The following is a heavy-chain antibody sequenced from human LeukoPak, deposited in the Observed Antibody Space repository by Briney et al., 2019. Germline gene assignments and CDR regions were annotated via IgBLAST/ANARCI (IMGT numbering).Heavy chain of an antibody. CDR2: IYHSGST. CDR3: ARDGGSGSYYYYYYYMDV. J-gene: IGHJ6*03. CDR1: GGSISSGSYY. Sequence: PSETLSLTCTVSGGSISSGSYYWSWIRQPPGKGLEWIGSIYHSGSTYYNPSLKSRVTISVDTSKNQFSLKLSSVTAADTAVYYCARDGGSGSYYYYYYYMDVWGKGTTVTVSS. V-gene: IGHV4-39*07. D-gene: IGHD3-10*01.